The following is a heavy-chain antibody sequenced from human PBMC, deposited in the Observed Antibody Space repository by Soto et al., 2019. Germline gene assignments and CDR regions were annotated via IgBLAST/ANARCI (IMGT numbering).Heavy chain of an antibody. CDR3: AKTPYCSGGSCYSIYWFDR. J-gene: IGHJ5*02. CDR2: ISGSGGST. CDR1: GFTFSSYA. Sequence: GSLRLSCAASGFTFSSYAMSWVRQAPGKGLEWVSAISGSGGSTYYADSVKGRFTISRDNSKNTLYLQMNSLRAEDTAVYYCAKTPYCSGGSCYSIYWFDRWGQGTLVTVSS. D-gene: IGHD2-15*01. V-gene: IGHV3-23*01.